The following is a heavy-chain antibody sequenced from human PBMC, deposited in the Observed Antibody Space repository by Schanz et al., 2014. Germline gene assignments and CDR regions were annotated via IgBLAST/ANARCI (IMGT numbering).Heavy chain of an antibody. CDR3: ARIGGSVFDY. V-gene: IGHV3-23*01. Sequence: EVQLLESGGGLVQPGGSLRLSCLASGFAFSSYGMNWLRQAPGKGLEWVSAINTGVNTYYADSVRGRFTMSRDNSKNTLYLQMNSLRAEDTAVYYCARIGGSVFDYWAQGTLVTVSS. CDR2: INTGVNT. J-gene: IGHJ4*02. D-gene: IGHD3-10*01. CDR1: GFAFSSYG.